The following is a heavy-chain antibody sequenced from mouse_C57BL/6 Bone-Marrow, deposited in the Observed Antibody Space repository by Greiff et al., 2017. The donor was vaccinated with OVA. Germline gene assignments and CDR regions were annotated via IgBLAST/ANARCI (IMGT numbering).Heavy chain of an antibody. CDR1: GYTFTDHY. CDR3: ARDDGYFFEY. Sequence: VHLVESGAEVVRPGASVKLSCKASGYTFTDHYINWVKQRPGQGLEWIARIYPGSGNTYYNEKFKGKATLTAEKSSNTAYMQLSSLTSEDSAVDFCARDDGYFFEYWGQGTTLTVSS. V-gene: IGHV1-76*01. J-gene: IGHJ2*01. CDR2: IYPGSGNT. D-gene: IGHD2-3*01.